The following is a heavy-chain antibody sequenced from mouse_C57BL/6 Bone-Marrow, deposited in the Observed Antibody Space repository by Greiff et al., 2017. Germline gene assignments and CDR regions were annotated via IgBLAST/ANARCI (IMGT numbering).Heavy chain of an antibody. CDR2: ISDGGSYT. D-gene: IGHD3-2*02. V-gene: IGHV5-4*01. CDR3: ARDGRQLRLLFAY. Sequence: EVKLQESGGGLVKPGGSLKLSCAASGFTFSSYAMSWVRQTPEKRLEWVATISDGGSYTYSPDNVKGRFTISRDNAKNNLYLQMSHLKSEDTAMYYCARDGRQLRLLFAYWGQGTLVTVSA. J-gene: IGHJ3*01. CDR1: GFTFSSYA.